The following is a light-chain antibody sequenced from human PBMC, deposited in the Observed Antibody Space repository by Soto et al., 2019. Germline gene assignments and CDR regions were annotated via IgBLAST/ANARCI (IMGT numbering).Light chain of an antibody. CDR2: GAS. CDR1: QSLNARY. CDR3: QQFHISRT. V-gene: IGKV3-20*01. Sequence: EIVLTQSPGTLSLSPGERATLSCRASQSLNARYLAWYQVKPGQAPRLLFYGASSRATDIPDRFIGSGSGTDFTLTITGLEPEDFAVYYCQQFHISRTFGQGTKVDIK. J-gene: IGKJ1*01.